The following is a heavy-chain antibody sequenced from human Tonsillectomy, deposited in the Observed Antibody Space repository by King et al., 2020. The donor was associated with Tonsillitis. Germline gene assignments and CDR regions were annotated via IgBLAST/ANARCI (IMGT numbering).Heavy chain of an antibody. V-gene: IGHV4-34*01. CDR2: INHSGST. D-gene: IGHD3-22*01. J-gene: IGHJ4*02. Sequence: VQLQQWGAGLLKPSETLSLTCAVYGGSFSGSYWSWIRQPPGKGLEWIGDINHSGSTGYNPSLKSRFTISVDTSKNQFSLKLSSVTAADTAVYYCARRGTDSSGYYLFDYWGQGTLVPVSS. CDR3: ARRGTDSSGYYLFDY. CDR1: GGSFSGSY.